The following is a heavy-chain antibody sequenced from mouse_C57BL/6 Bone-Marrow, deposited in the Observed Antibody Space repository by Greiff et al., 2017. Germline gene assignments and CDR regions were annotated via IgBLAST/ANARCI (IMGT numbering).Heavy chain of an antibody. J-gene: IGHJ1*03. Sequence: QVQLQQSGAELARPGASVKLSCKASGYSFTSYGIRWVKQRTGQGLEWIGEIYPRSGNTYYNEKFKGKATLTADKSSSTAYMELRSLTSEDSAVYCGARRLYRSDWYFDVWGTGTTVTVSS. CDR2: IYPRSGNT. V-gene: IGHV1-81*01. CDR3: ARRLYRSDWYFDV. D-gene: IGHD1-1*01. CDR1: GYSFTSYG.